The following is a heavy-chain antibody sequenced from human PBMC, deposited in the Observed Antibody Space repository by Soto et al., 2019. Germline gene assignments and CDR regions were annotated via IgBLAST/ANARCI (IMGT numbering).Heavy chain of an antibody. V-gene: IGHV3-11*01. D-gene: IGHD4-4*01. CDR2: ISSSGSTI. J-gene: IGHJ6*03. Sequence: GGSLRLSCAASGFTFSDYYMSWIRQAPGKGLEWVSYISSSGSTIYYADSVKGRFTISRDNAKNSLYLQMNSLRAEDTAVYYCARGGDNSNYGFNGYYYYYMDVWGKGTTVTVSS. CDR3: ARGGDNSNYGFNGYYYYYMDV. CDR1: GFTFSDYY.